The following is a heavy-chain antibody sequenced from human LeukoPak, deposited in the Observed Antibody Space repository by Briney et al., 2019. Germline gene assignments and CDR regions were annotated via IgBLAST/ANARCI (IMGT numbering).Heavy chain of an antibody. Sequence: GGSLRLSCAASGFTFSSYWMHWVRQAPGKGLVWVSRINSDGSSTSYADSVKGRFTISRDNAKNTLHLQMNRLRGEDTAVYYCATYSSSWHAIDYWGQGTLVTVSS. D-gene: IGHD6-13*01. CDR2: INSDGSST. CDR1: GFTFSSYW. CDR3: ATYSSSWHAIDY. J-gene: IGHJ4*02. V-gene: IGHV3-74*01.